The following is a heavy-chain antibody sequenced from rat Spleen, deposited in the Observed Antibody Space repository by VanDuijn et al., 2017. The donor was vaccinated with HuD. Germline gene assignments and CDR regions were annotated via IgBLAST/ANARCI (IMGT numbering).Heavy chain of an antibody. V-gene: IGHV3-3*01. J-gene: IGHJ3*01. D-gene: IGHD1-12*02. CDR1: GYSITSNY. CDR2: INSAGNT. CDR3: ARSDGTHYYLPFIY. Sequence: EVQLRESGPGLVKPSQSLSLTCSVTGYSITSNYWGWIRKFPGNKLEWMGYINSAGNTLYNPSLKSRISITRDTSKNQFFLQVNSVTTEDTATYYCARSDGTHYYLPFIYWGQGTQVTVSS.